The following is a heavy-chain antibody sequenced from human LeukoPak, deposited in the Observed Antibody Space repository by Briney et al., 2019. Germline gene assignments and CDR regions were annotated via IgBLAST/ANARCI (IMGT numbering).Heavy chain of an antibody. V-gene: IGHV3-30*18. CDR1: GFTFSSYG. D-gene: IGHD3-10*01. CDR3: AKGSAGSGSFPLDYMDV. Sequence: PGRSLRLSCAASGFTFSSYGMHWVRQAPGKGLEWVAVISYDGSNKYYADSVKGRFTISRDNSKNTLYLQMNSLRAEDTAVYYCAKGSAGSGSFPLDYMDVWGKGTTVTVSS. CDR2: ISYDGSNK. J-gene: IGHJ6*03.